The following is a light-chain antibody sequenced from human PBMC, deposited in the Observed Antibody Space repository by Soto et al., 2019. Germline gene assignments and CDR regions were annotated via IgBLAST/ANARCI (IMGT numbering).Light chain of an antibody. CDR1: SSDVGRYNY. J-gene: IGLJ2*01. Sequence: QSALTQPPSASGSPGQSVTISCTGTSSDVGRYNYVSWYQQHPGEAPKLMIYEVTKRPSGVPDRFSGSKSGDTASLTVSGLQAEDEADYYCSSYAGSTNLIFGGGTKLTVL. V-gene: IGLV2-8*01. CDR2: EVT. CDR3: SSYAGSTNLI.